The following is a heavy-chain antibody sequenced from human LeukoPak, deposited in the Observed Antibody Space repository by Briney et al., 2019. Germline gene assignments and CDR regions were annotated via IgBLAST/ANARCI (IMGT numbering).Heavy chain of an antibody. D-gene: IGHD2-21*02. CDR1: GYTLTELS. Sequence: ASVKVSCKVSGYTLTELSMHWVRQAPGKGLEWMGGFDPEDGEAICAQKFQGRVTMTEDTSTDTAYMELSSLRSEDTAVYYCATLSFCGGDCYSLDRPPHYYFDYWGQGTLVTVSS. J-gene: IGHJ4*02. V-gene: IGHV1-24*01. CDR3: ATLSFCGGDCYSLDRPPHYYFDY. CDR2: FDPEDGEA.